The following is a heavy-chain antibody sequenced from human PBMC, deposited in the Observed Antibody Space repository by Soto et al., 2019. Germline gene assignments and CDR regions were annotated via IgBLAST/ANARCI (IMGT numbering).Heavy chain of an antibody. J-gene: IGHJ5*02. D-gene: IGHD6-13*01. CDR2: IYYSGST. CDR3: ARVHLGSSWPRHWFDP. Sequence: SETLSLTCTVSGGSISSYYWSWIRQPPGKGLEWIGYIYYSGSTNYNPSLKSRVTISVDTSKNQFSLKLSSVTAADTAGYYCARVHLGSSWPRHWFDPWGQGTLVTVSS. V-gene: IGHV4-59*01. CDR1: GGSISSYY.